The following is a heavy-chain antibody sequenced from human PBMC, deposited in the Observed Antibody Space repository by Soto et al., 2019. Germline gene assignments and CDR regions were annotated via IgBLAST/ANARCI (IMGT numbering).Heavy chain of an antibody. D-gene: IGHD3-10*01. CDR1: GFTFSRYS. CDR3: ARDSPGPMARGGNPY. CDR2: ISRSNSYI. V-gene: IGHV3-21*04. Sequence: PGGSLRLSCAASGFTFSRYSMNWVRQAPGKGLEWVASISRSNSYIYYADSVKGRFTISRDNAKNSLYLQMNSLRSEDTAVYFCARDSPGPMARGGNPYWGQGTQVTVSS. J-gene: IGHJ4*02.